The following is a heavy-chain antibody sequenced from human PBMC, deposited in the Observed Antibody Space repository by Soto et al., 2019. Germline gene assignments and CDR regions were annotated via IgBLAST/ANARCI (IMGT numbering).Heavy chain of an antibody. Sequence: PGGSLRLSCAASGFTFSSYGMHWVRQAPGKGLEWVAVISYDGSNKYYVDSVKGRFTISRDNSKNTLYLQMNSLRAEDTAVYYCAKGDSSSWLPLGYWGQGTLVTVSS. CDR3: AKGDSSSWLPLGY. D-gene: IGHD6-13*01. CDR2: ISYDGSNK. V-gene: IGHV3-30*18. CDR1: GFTFSSYG. J-gene: IGHJ4*02.